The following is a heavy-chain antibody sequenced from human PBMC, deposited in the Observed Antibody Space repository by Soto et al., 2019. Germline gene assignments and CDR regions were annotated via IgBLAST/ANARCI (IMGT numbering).Heavy chain of an antibody. V-gene: IGHV1-2*02. Sequence: QVQLVQSGTEVKRPGDSVKVSCKASGYTFTGYYVHWVRQAPGQGLEWMGWINPNSGDTYLAQRFQGRVTMNRDTSIGTAYMEPRGLTSDDTAEYYCAKGGAIVAAGTRVYLYNARDVWGQGTTVTVSS. J-gene: IGHJ6*02. CDR2: INPNSGDT. CDR3: AKGGAIVAAGTRVYLYNARDV. D-gene: IGHD1-26*01. CDR1: GYTFTGYY.